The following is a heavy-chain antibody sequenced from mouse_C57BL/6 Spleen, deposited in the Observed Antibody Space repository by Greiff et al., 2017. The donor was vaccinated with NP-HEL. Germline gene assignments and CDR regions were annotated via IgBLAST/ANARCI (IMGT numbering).Heavy chain of an antibody. CDR2: IDPDTGGT. D-gene: IGHD1-1*01. CDR3: TREGIITEGEFAY. J-gene: IGHJ3*01. Sequence: QVQLQQSGAELVRPGASVTLSCKASGYTFTDYEMHWVKQTPVHGLEWIGAIDPDTGGTAYNQKFKGRAILTADNSSSTAYLDLRSLTSEDSAVYFCTREGIITEGEFAYWGQGTLVTVSS. V-gene: IGHV1-15*01. CDR1: GYTFTDYE.